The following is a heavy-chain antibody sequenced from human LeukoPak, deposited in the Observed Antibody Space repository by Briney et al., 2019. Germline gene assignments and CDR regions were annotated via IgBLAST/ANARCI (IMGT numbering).Heavy chain of an antibody. J-gene: IGHJ4*02. D-gene: IGHD4-11*01. V-gene: IGHV3-21*01. CDR3: ARDTVTTPYYFDY. Sequence: NPGGSLRLSCAASGFTFSSYSMNWVRQAPGKGLEWVSSISSSSSYIYYADSVKGRFTISRDNAKNSLYLQMNSLRAEDTAVYYCARDTVTTPYYFDYWGQGTLVTVSS. CDR2: ISSSSSYI. CDR1: GFTFSSYS.